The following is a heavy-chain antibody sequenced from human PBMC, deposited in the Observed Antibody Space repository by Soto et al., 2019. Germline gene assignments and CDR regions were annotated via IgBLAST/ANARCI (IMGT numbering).Heavy chain of an antibody. Sequence: ASETLSLTCAVYGVSFSGYYWSWVRPPPGKGLEWIGEINHSGSTNYNPSLKSRVTISVDTSKNQFSLKLSSVTAADTAVYYCARGIKGPYDWLLTPFDYWGQGTLVTVSS. CDR2: INHSGST. V-gene: IGHV4-34*01. D-gene: IGHD3-9*01. J-gene: IGHJ4*02. CDR3: ARGIKGPYDWLLTPFDY. CDR1: GVSFSGYY.